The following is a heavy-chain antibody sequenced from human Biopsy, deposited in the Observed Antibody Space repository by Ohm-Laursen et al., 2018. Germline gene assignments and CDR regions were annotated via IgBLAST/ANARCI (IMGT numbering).Heavy chain of an antibody. Sequence: GASVKVSCKPSGYTFTAFSVPWLRQAPGQGLEWMGWINPKSGDTDYPQNFQGRVSMTRDTSISTAYMDLSRLRSDDTAVYYCARGRRHCSGTCSRWYFDLWGRGTLVTVSS. CDR1: GYTFTAFS. V-gene: IGHV1-2*02. CDR2: INPKSGDT. D-gene: IGHD2-2*01. CDR3: ARGRRHCSGTCSRWYFDL. J-gene: IGHJ2*01.